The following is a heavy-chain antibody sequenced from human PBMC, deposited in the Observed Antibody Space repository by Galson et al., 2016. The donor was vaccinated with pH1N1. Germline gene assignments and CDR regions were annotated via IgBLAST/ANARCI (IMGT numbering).Heavy chain of an antibody. V-gene: IGHV1-46*01. CDR2: IDPRVGST. CDR1: GYTFTSYY. Sequence: SVKVSGKASGYTFTSYYIHWVRQAPGQGLEWLGVIDPRVGSTSYAQKFQGRVTMTSDTSTNTVSMELSSLKSDDTAVYSCARDLARQHDYWGQGTLVTVSS. CDR3: ARDLARQHDY. J-gene: IGHJ4*02.